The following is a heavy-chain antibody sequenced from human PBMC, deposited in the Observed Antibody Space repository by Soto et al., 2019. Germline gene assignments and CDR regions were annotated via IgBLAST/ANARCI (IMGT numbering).Heavy chain of an antibody. Sequence: PGGSLRLSCAASGFRFSCDGMHWVRQAPGKGLEWLAAISNDGSNKYYGDSVKGRFTISRDNSKNTLYLQINSLRAEDTAVYYCAKDRECEHNNGGHQGSGGQGTQVTVSS. V-gene: IGHV3-30*18. CDR1: GFRFSCDG. J-gene: IGHJ4*02. D-gene: IGHD3-10*01. CDR2: ISNDGSNK. CDR3: AKDRECEHNNGGHQGS.